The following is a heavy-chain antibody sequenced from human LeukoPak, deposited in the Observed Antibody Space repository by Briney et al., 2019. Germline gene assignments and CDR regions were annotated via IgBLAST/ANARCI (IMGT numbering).Heavy chain of an antibody. J-gene: IGHJ4*02. V-gene: IGHV3-15*01. CDR1: GFTFSNTW. CDR2: IMTKTAGGAT. Sequence: GGSLRLSCVASGFTFSNTWMNWVRQAPGKGLEWVGRIMTKTAGGATDYAAPVKGRFTISRDDSKNTVYLQMNSLNTEGTAVYYCTTVRSYWGQGTLVTVSS. CDR3: TTVRSY.